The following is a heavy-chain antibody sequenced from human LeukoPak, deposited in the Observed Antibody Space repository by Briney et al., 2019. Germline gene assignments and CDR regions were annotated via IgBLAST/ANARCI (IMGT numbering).Heavy chain of an antibody. D-gene: IGHD2-8*01. CDR1: GYTFTSYA. CDR2: INTNTGNP. CDR3: ASAHLGYCTNGVCSDLDY. Sequence: ASVKVSCKASGYTFTSYAMNWVRQAPGQGLEWMGWINTNTGNPTYAQGFTGRFVFSLHTSVSTAYLQISSLKAEDTAVYYCASAHLGYCTNGVCSDLDYWGQGTLVTVSS. J-gene: IGHJ4*02. V-gene: IGHV7-4-1*02.